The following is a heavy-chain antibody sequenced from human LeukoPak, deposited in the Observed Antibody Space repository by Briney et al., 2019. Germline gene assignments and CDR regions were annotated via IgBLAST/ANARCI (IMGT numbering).Heavy chain of an antibody. V-gene: IGHV1-58*01. D-gene: IGHD3-10*01. CDR2: IVVGSGNT. CDR1: GFTFTSSV. J-gene: IGHJ4*02. CDR3: AADRAGSYLRFVY. Sequence: PVKVSCKASGFTFTSSVVQWVRQARGQRLEWIGWIVVGSGNTNYAQKFQERVTITRNMSTSTAYMELSSLRFEDTAVYYCAADRAGSYLRFVYWGQGTPVTVS.